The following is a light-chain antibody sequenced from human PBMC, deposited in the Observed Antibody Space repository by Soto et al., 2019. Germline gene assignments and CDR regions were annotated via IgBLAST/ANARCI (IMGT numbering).Light chain of an antibody. V-gene: IGLV2-14*01. Sequence: QSALTQPASVSGSPGQSITFSCTGTSSDIGVYNYVSWYQQHPGKAPKLMIYEVKKRPSGVSNRFSGSKSGNTASLTISGLQAEDEAYYYCSSYTTSNTYVFGTGTKLTVL. CDR3: SSYTTSNTYV. J-gene: IGLJ1*01. CDR2: EVK. CDR1: SSDIGVYNY.